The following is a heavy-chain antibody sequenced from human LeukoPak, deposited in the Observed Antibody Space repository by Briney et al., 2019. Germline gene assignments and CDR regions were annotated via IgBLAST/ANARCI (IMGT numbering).Heavy chain of an antibody. CDR2: ISGSGGST. V-gene: IGHV3-23*01. CDR1: GFTFSSYS. D-gene: IGHD3-22*01. CDR3: AKDGAAAGQIVVVITNEGGFDY. J-gene: IGHJ4*02. Sequence: PGGSLRLSCAASGFTFSSYSMNWVRQAPGKGLEWVSAISGSGGSTYYADSVKGRFTISRDNSKNTLYLQMNSLRAEDTAVYYCAKDGAAAGQIVVVITNEGGFDYWGQGTLVTVSS.